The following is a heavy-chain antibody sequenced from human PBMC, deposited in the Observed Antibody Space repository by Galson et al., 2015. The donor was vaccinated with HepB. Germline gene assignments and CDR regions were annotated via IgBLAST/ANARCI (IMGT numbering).Heavy chain of an antibody. V-gene: IGHV4-39*01. D-gene: IGHD3-22*01. Sequence: SETLSLTCTVSGGSISSSSYFWGWIRQPPGKGLEWIGTIYYSGSTFYNPSLKSRVTISVDTSKNQFSLKLSSLTAADTAVYYCASHYDSGGYYHVGADSWGQGTLVTVAS. CDR1: GGSISSSSYF. J-gene: IGHJ4*02. CDR3: ASHYDSGGYYHVGADS. CDR2: IYYSGST.